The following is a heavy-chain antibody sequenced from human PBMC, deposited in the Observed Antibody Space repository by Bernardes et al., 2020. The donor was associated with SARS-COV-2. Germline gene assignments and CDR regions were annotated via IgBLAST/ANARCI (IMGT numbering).Heavy chain of an antibody. V-gene: IGHV3-74*01. CDR3: ARDGSGSYYYYGMDV. CDR1: GFPFSALW. D-gene: IGHD3-10*01. Sequence: GGSLRLSCAASGFPFSALWMHWVRQVPGKGLVLVSRIDSDGCGTNYADSVRGRFTISRDNAKNTLYLQMNSLRAEDTAVYYCARDGSGSYYYYGMDVWGQGNTVTVSS. CDR2: IDSDGCGT. J-gene: IGHJ6*01.